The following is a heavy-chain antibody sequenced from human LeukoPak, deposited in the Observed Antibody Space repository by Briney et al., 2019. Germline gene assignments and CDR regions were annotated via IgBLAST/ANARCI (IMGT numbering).Heavy chain of an antibody. V-gene: IGHV3-23*01. J-gene: IGHJ4*02. D-gene: IGHD5-12*01. CDR1: GFTFSSYA. Sequence: GGSLRLSCAASGFTFSSYAMSWVRQAPGKGLEWGSAISGSGGSTYYADSVKGRFTISRDNSKNTLYLQMNSLRAEDTAVYYCARYSGYDFGYFDYWGQGTLVTVSS. CDR2: ISGSGGST. CDR3: ARYSGYDFGYFDY.